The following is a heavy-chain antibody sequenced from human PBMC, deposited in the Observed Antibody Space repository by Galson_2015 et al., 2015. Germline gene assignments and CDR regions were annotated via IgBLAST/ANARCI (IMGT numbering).Heavy chain of an antibody. CDR3: ARDRVGAGDY. CDR2: ISYDGSNK. J-gene: IGHJ4*02. CDR1: GFTFSSYA. D-gene: IGHD1-26*01. Sequence: SLRLSCAASGFTFSSYAMHWVRQAPGKGLEWVAVISYDGSNKYYADSVKGRFTISRDNPKNTLYLQMNSLRAEDTAVYYCARDRVGAGDYWGQGTLVTVSS. V-gene: IGHV3-30-3*01.